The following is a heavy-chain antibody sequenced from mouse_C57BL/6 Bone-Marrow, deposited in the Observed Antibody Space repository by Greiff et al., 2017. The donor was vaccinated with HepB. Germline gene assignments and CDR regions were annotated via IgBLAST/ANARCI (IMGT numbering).Heavy chain of an antibody. V-gene: IGHV1-4*01. D-gene: IGHD2-3*01. J-gene: IGHJ2*01. CDR3: ARSFLYALYYFDY. Sequence: QVQLQQSGAELARPGASVKMSCKASGYTFTNYTMHWVKQRPGQGLEWIGYINPSSGYTKYNQKFKDKATLTADKSSSTAYMQLSSLTSEDSAVYYCARSFLYALYYFDYWGQGTTLTVSS. CDR1: GYTFTNYT. CDR2: INPSSGYT.